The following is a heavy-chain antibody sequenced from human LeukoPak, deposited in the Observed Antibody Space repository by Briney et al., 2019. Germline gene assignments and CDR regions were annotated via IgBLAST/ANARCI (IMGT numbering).Heavy chain of an antibody. CDR3: ARDGTSDISYYFDY. D-gene: IGHD3-9*01. Sequence: GGSLRLPCAASGFTFSSYGMHWVRQAPGKGLEWVAVIWYDGSNKYYADSVKGRFTISRDNSKNTLYLQMNSLRAEDTAVYYCARDGTSDISYYFDYWGQGTLVTVSS. CDR1: GFTFSSYG. V-gene: IGHV3-33*01. J-gene: IGHJ4*02. CDR2: IWYDGSNK.